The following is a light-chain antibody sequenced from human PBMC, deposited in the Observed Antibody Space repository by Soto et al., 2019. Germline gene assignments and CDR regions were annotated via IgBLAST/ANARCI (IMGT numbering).Light chain of an antibody. V-gene: IGKV3-20*01. CDR1: QSVSGID. CDR3: HQSGT. Sequence: EIVLTQSPGTLSLSPGERATLSCRASQSVSGIDLAWYQHRPGQAPRLLLYRASIRAAGIPDRFSGSGSGTDFALTISRLEPDDFAVYYCHQSGTFGQGTKVEIK. J-gene: IGKJ1*01. CDR2: RAS.